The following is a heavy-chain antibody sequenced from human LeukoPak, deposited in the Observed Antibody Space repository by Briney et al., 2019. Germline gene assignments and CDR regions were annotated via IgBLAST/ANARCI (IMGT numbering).Heavy chain of an antibody. CDR3: AKGSRPSYYYYGMDV. CDR1: GFTFSSYA. CDR2: ISGSGGST. D-gene: IGHD6-6*01. V-gene: IGHV3-23*01. J-gene: IGHJ6*02. Sequence: GGSLRLSCAASGFTFSSYAMSWVRQAPGKGLEWVSAISGSGGSTHYADSVKGRFTISRDNSKNTLYLQMNSLRAEDTAVYYCAKGSRPSYYYYGMDVWGQGTTVTVSS.